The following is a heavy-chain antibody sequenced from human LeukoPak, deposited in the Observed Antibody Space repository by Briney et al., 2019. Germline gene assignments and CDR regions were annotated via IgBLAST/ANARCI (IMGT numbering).Heavy chain of an antibody. J-gene: IGHJ4*02. Sequence: SETLSLTCTVSGGSISSGSYYWSWIRQPAGKGLEWIGRIYTGGSTNYNPSLKSRVTISVDTSKNQFSLKLSSVTAADTAVYYCARDYYDSSGYSTFDYWGQGTLVTVSS. CDR2: IYTGGST. CDR3: ARDYYDSSGYSTFDY. CDR1: GGSISSGSYY. V-gene: IGHV4-61*02. D-gene: IGHD3-22*01.